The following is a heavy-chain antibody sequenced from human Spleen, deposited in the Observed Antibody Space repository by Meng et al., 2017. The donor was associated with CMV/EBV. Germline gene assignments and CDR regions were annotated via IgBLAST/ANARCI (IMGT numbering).Heavy chain of an antibody. J-gene: IGHJ2*01. CDR1: GHPFTNYA. D-gene: IGHD4-23*01. V-gene: IGHV1-3*01. Sequence: SCNASGHPFTNYAMHWVRQAPGQRREWMGLVHAGKGNTRYSQNFQGRVTITRDTSATTVFMELTSLTSEDTAVYYCASERWGSGYLDLWGRGSLVTVSS. CDR2: VHAGKGNT. CDR3: ASERWGSGYLDL.